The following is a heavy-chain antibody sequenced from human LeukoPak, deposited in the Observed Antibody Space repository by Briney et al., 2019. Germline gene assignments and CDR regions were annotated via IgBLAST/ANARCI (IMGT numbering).Heavy chain of an antibody. J-gene: IGHJ4*02. Sequence: SETLSLTCTVSGGAISSYYWSWIRQPPGKGLEWIGYIYYSVSTNNNPSLKSRVTISVDTSKNQLSLRLSSVTAADTAVYYCAILSGYSYGQNSFDYWGQGTLVTVSS. V-gene: IGHV4-59*08. CDR1: GGAISSYY. CDR3: AILSGYSYGQNSFDY. D-gene: IGHD5-18*01. CDR2: IYYSVST.